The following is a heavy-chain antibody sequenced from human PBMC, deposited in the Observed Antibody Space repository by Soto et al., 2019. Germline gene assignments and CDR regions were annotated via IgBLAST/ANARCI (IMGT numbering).Heavy chain of an antibody. V-gene: IGHV6-1*01. CDR3: ARWMIVAAGYYYYGMVF. CDR1: GDSVSSNSAA. CDR2: TYYRSKWYN. Sequence: SQTLSLTCAISGDSVSSNSAAWNWIRQSPSRGLEWLGRTYYRSKWYNDYAVSVKSRITINPDTSKNQFSLQLNSVTPEDTAVYYCARWMIVAAGYYYYGMVFRGQGTTVTVSS. J-gene: IGHJ6*02. D-gene: IGHD3-22*01.